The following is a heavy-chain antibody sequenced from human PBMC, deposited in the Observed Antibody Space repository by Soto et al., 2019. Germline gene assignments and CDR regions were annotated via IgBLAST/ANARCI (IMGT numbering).Heavy chain of an antibody. CDR3: AKDMRPHGHYYYGMDV. J-gene: IGHJ6*02. V-gene: IGHV3-9*01. CDR2: INWNSVSI. D-gene: IGHD6-25*01. Sequence: EVQLVESGGGLVQPGRSLRLSCAASGFTFDDYAMHWVRQAPGKGLEWVSGINWNSVSIGYADSVKGRFTISRDNAKNSLYLQMNSLRAEDTALYYCAKDMRPHGHYYYGMDVWGQGTTVTVSS. CDR1: GFTFDDYA.